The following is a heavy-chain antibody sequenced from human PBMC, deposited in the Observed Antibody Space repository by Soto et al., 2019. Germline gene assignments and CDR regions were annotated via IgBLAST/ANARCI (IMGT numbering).Heavy chain of an antibody. D-gene: IGHD2-15*01. CDR3: ARSLANWFDP. J-gene: IGHJ5*02. V-gene: IGHV4-59*01. Sequence: ASETLSLTCTVSGGSISSYYWSWIRQPPGKGLEWIGYIYYSGSTNYNPSLKSRVTISVDTSKNQFSLKLSSVTAADTAVYYCARSLANWFDPWGQGTLVTVSS. CDR2: IYYSGST. CDR1: GGSISSYY.